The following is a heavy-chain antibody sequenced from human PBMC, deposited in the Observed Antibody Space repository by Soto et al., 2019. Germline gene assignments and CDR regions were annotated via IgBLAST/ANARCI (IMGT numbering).Heavy chain of an antibody. V-gene: IGHV3-15*01. CDR3: TTDQVRYCSSTSCRLIDY. D-gene: IGHD2-2*01. CDR1: GFTFSNAW. Sequence: PGGSLRLSCAASGFTFSNAWMSWVRQAPGKGLEWVGRIKSKTDGGTTDYAAPVKGRFTISRDDSKNTLYLQMNSLKTEDTAVYYCTTDQVRYCSSTSCRLIDYWGQGTLVTVSS. CDR2: IKSKTDGGTT. J-gene: IGHJ4*02.